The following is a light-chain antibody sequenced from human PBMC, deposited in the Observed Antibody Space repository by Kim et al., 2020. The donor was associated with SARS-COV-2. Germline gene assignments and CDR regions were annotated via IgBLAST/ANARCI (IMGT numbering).Light chain of an antibody. CDR2: LNSDGSH. CDR3: QTWGTGIWV. J-gene: IGLJ3*02. CDR1: SGHSSYA. Sequence: SVKLTCSLSSGHSSYAIAWHQQQPEKGPRYLMKLNSDGSHSKGDGIPDRFSGSSSGAERYLTISSLQSEDEADYYCQTWGTGIWVFGGGTKLTVL. V-gene: IGLV4-69*01.